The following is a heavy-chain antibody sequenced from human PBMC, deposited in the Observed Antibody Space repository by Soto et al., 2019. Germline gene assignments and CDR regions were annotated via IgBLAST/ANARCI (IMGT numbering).Heavy chain of an antibody. V-gene: IGHV3-73*01. Sequence: GGSLRLSCAASGFTFSGSATHWVRQASGKGLEWVGRIRSKTNNYATAYAASVKGRFTISRDDSKNTSYLQMNSLKTEDTAVYYCSRLVGATSSFDYWGQGT. CDR3: SRLVGATSSFDY. D-gene: IGHD1-26*01. CDR2: IRSKTNNYAT. CDR1: GFTFSGSA. J-gene: IGHJ4*02.